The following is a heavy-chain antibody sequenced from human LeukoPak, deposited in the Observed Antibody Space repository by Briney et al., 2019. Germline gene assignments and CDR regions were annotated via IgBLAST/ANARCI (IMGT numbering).Heavy chain of an antibody. J-gene: IGHJ6*02. CDR1: GFTFSSYG. CDR2: ISYDGSNK. V-gene: IGHV3-30*03. Sequence: GGSLRLSCAASGFTFSSYGMHWVRQAPGKGLEWVAVISYDGSNKYYADSVKGRFTISRDNSKNTLYLQMNSLRAEDTAVYYCARGYSNPYYCMDVWGQGTTVTVSS. CDR3: ARGYSNPYYCMDV. D-gene: IGHD4-11*01.